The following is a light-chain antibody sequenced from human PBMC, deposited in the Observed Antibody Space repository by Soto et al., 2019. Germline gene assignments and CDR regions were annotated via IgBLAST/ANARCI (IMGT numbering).Light chain of an antibody. V-gene: IGKV1-39*01. J-gene: IGKJ2*01. CDR1: QSISSY. CDR3: QQSYSTPYT. CDR2: AAS. Sequence: DIQMTQSPSSQSASVGDRVTITCRASQSISSYLNWNQQKPGKAPKLLIYAASSLQSGVPSRFSGSGSGTDFTLTISSLQPEDFATYYCQQSYSTPYTFGQGTKLEIK.